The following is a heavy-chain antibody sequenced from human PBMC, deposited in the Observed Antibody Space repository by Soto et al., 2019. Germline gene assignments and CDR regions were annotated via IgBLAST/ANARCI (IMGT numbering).Heavy chain of an antibody. J-gene: IGHJ4*02. CDR2: IHYSGST. CDR1: GCSISSYY. V-gene: IGHV4-59*04. CDR3: ASQHYYDSSGYYVVY. D-gene: IGHD3-22*01. Sequence: SETLSLTCTVSGCSISSYYWGWIRQPPGKGLEWIGNIHYSGSTYYDSSLQSRVTISIDTSKNQFSLKLSSVTATDTAVYYCASQHYYDSSGYYVVYWGQGTLVTVSS.